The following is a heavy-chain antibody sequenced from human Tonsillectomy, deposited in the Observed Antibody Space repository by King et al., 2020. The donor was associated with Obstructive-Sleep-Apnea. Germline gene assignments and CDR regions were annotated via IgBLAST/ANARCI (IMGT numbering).Heavy chain of an antibody. CDR2: SIPIFGTA. CDR1: GGTFSSYA. CDR3: ARGSPAAPAYNWFDP. V-gene: IGHV1-69*12. J-gene: IGHJ5*02. Sequence: QLVQSGAEVKKPGASVKVSCKASGGTFSSYAISWVRQAPGQGLEWMGGSIPIFGTANYAQKCQCRVTSTADESTSTAYMELSSLRSEDTAVYYCARGSPAAPAYNWFDPWGQGTLVTVSS. D-gene: IGHD2-2*01.